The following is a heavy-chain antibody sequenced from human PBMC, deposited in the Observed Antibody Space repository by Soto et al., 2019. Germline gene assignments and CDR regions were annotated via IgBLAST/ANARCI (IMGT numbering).Heavy chain of an antibody. Sequence: QLQLQESGPGLVKPSETLSLTCTVSGGSISSSSYYWGWIRQPPGKGLEWIGSIYYSGYTYYNPFLERRATICVVTSKTQFSLKLSSVTGADTAVYYCARHNGPIYVGYYCDMDVWGQGTTVTVSS. D-gene: IGHD3-16*01. J-gene: IGHJ6*02. CDR3: ARHNGPIYVGYYCDMDV. V-gene: IGHV4-39*01. CDR1: GGSISSSSYY. CDR2: IYYSGYT.